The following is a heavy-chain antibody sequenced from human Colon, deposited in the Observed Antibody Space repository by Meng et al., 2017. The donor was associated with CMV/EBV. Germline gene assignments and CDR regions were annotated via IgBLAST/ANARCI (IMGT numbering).Heavy chain of an antibody. Sequence: ASVQVSCKASGYTFTSYGIRWVRQAPGQGLEWMGWISANNGNTNYAPKFQDRVTMSKDTSTSTAYLELRSLRSDDTAVYYCARLELKFCTGDSCSFLNWFDPWGQGTLVTVPQ. CDR3: ARLELKFCTGDSCSFLNWFDP. D-gene: IGHD2-15*01. V-gene: IGHV1-18*01. CDR2: ISANNGNT. CDR1: GYTFTSYG. J-gene: IGHJ5*02.